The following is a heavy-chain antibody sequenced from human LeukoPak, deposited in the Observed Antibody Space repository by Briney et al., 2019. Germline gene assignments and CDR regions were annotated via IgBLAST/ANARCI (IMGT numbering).Heavy chain of an antibody. J-gene: IGHJ4*02. CDR3: ARDTMTTVESAGFDY. V-gene: IGHV4-59*12. D-gene: IGHD4-11*01. CDR1: GGPISSYY. Sequence: SETLSLTCTVSGGPISSYYWSWIRQPPGKGLEWIGYIYYSGSTNYNPSLKSRVTISVDTSKNQFSLKLSSVTAADTAVYYCARDTMTTVESAGFDYWGQGTLVTVSS. CDR2: IYYSGST.